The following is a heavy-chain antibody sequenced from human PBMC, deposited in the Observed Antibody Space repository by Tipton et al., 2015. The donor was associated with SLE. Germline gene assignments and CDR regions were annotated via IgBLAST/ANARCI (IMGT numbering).Heavy chain of an antibody. Sequence: TLSLTCTVSGGSISSGGYYWSWIRQHPGKGLEWIGYIYYSGSTYYNPSLKSRVTISVDTSKNQFSLKLSSVTAADTAVYYCARSPPYYYDSSGYRGWYFDYWGQGTLVTVSS. CDR3: ARSPPYYYDSSGYRGWYFDY. CDR2: IYYSGST. V-gene: IGHV4-31*03. D-gene: IGHD3-22*01. J-gene: IGHJ4*02. CDR1: GGSISSGGYY.